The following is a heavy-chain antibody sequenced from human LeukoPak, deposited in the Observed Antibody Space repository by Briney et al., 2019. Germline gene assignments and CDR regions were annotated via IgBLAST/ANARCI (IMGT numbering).Heavy chain of an antibody. Sequence: SETLSLTCTVSGGSISSSSYFWGWIRQPPGKGLEWIGTIYYSGSTQYNPSLKSRVTISVDTSKNQFSLKLGSVTAADTAVYYCARVDSSGYHSDYWGQGTLVTVSS. J-gene: IGHJ4*02. CDR2: IYYSGST. CDR3: ARVDSSGYHSDY. CDR1: GGSISSSSYF. D-gene: IGHD3-22*01. V-gene: IGHV4-39*07.